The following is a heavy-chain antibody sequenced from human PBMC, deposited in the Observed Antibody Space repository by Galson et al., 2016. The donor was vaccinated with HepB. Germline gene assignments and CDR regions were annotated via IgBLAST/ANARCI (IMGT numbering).Heavy chain of an antibody. CDR3: LRDANVAAADDFSFYY. Sequence: SLRLSCAVSGLIFDDYTMHWVRQAPGKGLEWVALISYAGINTYYVDSVKGRFTISRDNSKNVLYLQMNRLRPEDTAIYYCLRDANVAAADDFSFYYWGQGTLVTVSS. CDR2: ISYAGINT. CDR1: GLIFDDYT. D-gene: IGHD6-13*01. V-gene: IGHV3-30-3*01. J-gene: IGHJ4*02.